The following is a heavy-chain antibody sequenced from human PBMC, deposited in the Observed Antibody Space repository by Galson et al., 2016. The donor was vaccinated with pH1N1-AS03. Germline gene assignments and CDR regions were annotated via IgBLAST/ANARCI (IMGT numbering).Heavy chain of an antibody. Sequence: SVKVSCEASGYNFTDYYIYWVRQAPGQGLESMGRINPKSGGTQYGEKFQGRVIMTRDTSISTGYMELSRLKFDDTAIYYCARAVGTMRGRGWFDPWGQGTLVTVSS. D-gene: IGHD5-12*01. J-gene: IGHJ5*02. CDR3: ARAVGTMRGRGWFDP. V-gene: IGHV1-2*06. CDR1: GYNFTDYY. CDR2: INPKSGGT.